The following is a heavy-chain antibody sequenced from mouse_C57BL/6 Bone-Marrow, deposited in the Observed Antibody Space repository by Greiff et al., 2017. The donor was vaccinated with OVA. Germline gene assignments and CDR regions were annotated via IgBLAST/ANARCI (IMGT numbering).Heavy chain of an antibody. J-gene: IGHJ4*01. CDR3: ASRGITTDFPYAMDY. D-gene: IGHD2-4*01. V-gene: IGHV2-2*01. CDR1: GFSLTSYG. Sequence: QVQLQQSGPGLVQPSQSLYITCTVSGFSLTSYGVHWVRKSPGKGLEWLGVIWSGGSTDYNAAFISRLSISKDNSKSQVFFKMNSLQADDTAIYYFASRGITTDFPYAMDYWGQGTSVTVSS. CDR2: IWSGGST.